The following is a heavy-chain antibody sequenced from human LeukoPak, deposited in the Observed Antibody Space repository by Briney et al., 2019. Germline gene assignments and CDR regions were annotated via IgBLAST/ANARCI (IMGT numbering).Heavy chain of an antibody. Sequence: PGGSLRLSCSASGXTFSSYALHWVRQAPGKGLEYVSAIDSNGLSTYYADSVKGRFTISRDNSKNTLYLQMNTLRPEDTAVYYCVKGYCGSTSCRLDHWGQGTLVTVSS. CDR3: VKGYCGSTSCRLDH. CDR1: GXTFSSYA. V-gene: IGHV3-64D*06. CDR2: IDSNGLST. J-gene: IGHJ4*02. D-gene: IGHD2-2*01.